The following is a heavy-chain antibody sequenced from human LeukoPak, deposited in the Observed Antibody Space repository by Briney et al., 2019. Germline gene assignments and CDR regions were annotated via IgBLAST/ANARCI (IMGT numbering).Heavy chain of an antibody. CDR1: GGSFSTST. CDR3: ARDNSVGDNAWWFDP. J-gene: IGHJ5*02. Sequence: SVKVSCKASGGSFSTSTISWVRQAPGQGLEWMGGIIPISGTTHYAQKFQGRVTMTRDMSTSTDYMELSSLRSEDTAIYYCARDNSVGDNAWWFDPWGQGTLVTVSS. CDR2: IIPISGTT. V-gene: IGHV1-69*05. D-gene: IGHD1-26*01.